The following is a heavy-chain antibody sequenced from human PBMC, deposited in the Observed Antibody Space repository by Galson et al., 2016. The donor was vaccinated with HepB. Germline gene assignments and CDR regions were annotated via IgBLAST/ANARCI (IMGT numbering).Heavy chain of an antibody. CDR1: GYTFTNYR. CDR3: ARLGYYFGSGMYVAFEKNYYHDYGLDV. CDR2: INAGNGNT. D-gene: IGHD3-10*01. V-gene: IGHV1-3*01. J-gene: IGHJ6*02. Sequence: SVKVSCKASGYTFTNYRIHWVRQAPGQRLEWMGWINAGNGNTKYSLKFQGRVTIITDTSANTAYMELSSLRSDDTAVYYCARLGYYFGSGMYVAFEKNYYHDYGLDVWGQGTTVTVSS.